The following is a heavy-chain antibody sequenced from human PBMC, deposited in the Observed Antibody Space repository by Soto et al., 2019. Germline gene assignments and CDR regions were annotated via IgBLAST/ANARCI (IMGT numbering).Heavy chain of an antibody. J-gene: IGHJ6*02. D-gene: IGHD3-3*01. Sequence: ASVNVCCNAFGYTFTNYYMQLVLHSPGQGLEWIVIINPSGGSTSYAQKFQGRVTMTRDTSTSTVYMELSSLRSEDTAVYYCARDQGVLRFLEWSTQHHYYYGMDVWGQGTTVTVSS. CDR1: GYTFTNYY. CDR2: INPSGGST. CDR3: ARDQGVLRFLEWSTQHHYYYGMDV. V-gene: IGHV1-46*01.